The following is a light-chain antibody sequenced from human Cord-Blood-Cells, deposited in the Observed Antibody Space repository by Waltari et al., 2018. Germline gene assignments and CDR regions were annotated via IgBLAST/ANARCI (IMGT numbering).Light chain of an antibody. CDR1: QGISSY. CDR3: QQYYSYPRT. Sequence: AIRMTQSPSSLSASTGDRVTITCRASQGISSYLAWYQQKPGKAPKLLIYAASTLQSGVPSRVSGSVSGTDCTLTISCLQSEDFATYYCQQYYSYPRTFGQGTKVEIK. V-gene: IGKV1-8*01. J-gene: IGKJ1*01. CDR2: AAS.